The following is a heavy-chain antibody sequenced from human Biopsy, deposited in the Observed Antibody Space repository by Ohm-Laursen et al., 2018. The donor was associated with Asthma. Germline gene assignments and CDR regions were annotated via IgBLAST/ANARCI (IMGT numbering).Heavy chain of an antibody. V-gene: IGHV3-30*03. CDR1: GFNFHNYG. CDR2: ILFDGRKI. Sequence: SLRLSCSASGFNFHNYGMNWVRRAPGKGLEWVAQILFDGRKINYPDSVRGRFTISRDNAKNSLYLQMNSLRAEDTAVYYCARTFHFWSPYHAEHYQLWGQGTLVTVPS. CDR3: ARTFHFWSPYHAEHYQL. D-gene: IGHD3-3*02. J-gene: IGHJ1*01.